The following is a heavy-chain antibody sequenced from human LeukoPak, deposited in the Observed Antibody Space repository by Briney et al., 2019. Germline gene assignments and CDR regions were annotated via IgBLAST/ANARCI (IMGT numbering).Heavy chain of an antibody. Sequence: GGSLRLSCAASGFTFSSSAMSWVRQAPGKGLEWVSNISGSGSGGSTYYADSVKGRFTISRDNSTNTLYLQMTSLRAEDTAVYYCARGRRGPQPIDYWGQGTLVTVSS. CDR2: ISGSGSGGST. CDR3: ARGRRGPQPIDY. J-gene: IGHJ4*02. CDR1: GFTFSSSA. D-gene: IGHD3-10*01. V-gene: IGHV3-23*01.